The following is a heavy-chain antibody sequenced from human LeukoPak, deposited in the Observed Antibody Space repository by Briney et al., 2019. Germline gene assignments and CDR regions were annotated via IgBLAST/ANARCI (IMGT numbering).Heavy chain of an antibody. D-gene: IGHD3-10*01. CDR3: ARDGSGRNFDY. V-gene: IGHV1-69*05. Sequence: GASVKVSCKASGGTFSSYAISWVRQAPGQGLEWMGGIIPIFGTANYAQKFQGRVTITTDESTSTAYMELSSLRSEDTAVYYCARDGSGRNFDYWGQGTLATVSS. CDR2: IIPIFGTA. CDR1: GGTFSSYA. J-gene: IGHJ4*02.